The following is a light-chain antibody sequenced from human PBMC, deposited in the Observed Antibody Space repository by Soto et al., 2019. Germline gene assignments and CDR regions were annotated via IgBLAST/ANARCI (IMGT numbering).Light chain of an antibody. J-gene: IGLJ1*01. CDR1: SSDVGGYDY. Sequence: QSALTQPPSASGSPGQSVTISCTGTSSDVGGYDYVSWYQQHPGKAPKLMIYEVTIRPSGVSDRFSGSKSGSTASLTVSELQAEDEADYYCSSYTGGNPSYVFGTGTKVTVL. V-gene: IGLV2-8*01. CDR3: SSYTGGNPSYV. CDR2: EVT.